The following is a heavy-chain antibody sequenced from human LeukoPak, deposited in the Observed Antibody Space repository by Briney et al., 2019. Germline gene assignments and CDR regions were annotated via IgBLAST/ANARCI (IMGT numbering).Heavy chain of an antibody. V-gene: IGHV3-21*01. CDR1: GFTFSSYS. D-gene: IGHD2-15*01. Sequence: GGSLRLPCAASGFTFSSYSMNWVRQAPGKGLEWVSSISSSSSYIYYADSVKGRFTISRDNAKNSLYLQMNSLRAEDTAVYYCARELVVVAASYYYYGMDVWGKGTTVTVSS. CDR3: ARELVVVAASYYYYGMDV. CDR2: ISSSSSYI. J-gene: IGHJ6*04.